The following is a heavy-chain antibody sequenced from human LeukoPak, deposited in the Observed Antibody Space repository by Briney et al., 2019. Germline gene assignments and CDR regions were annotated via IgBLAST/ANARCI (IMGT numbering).Heavy chain of an antibody. Sequence: GGSLRLSCAASGFTVSNNYMNWVRQAPGKGLEWVSVIYSGGNTYYADSVKGRFTISRDNSKNTLHLQMNSLRVEDTAVYYCARGRDYGGKLGYWGQGTLVTVSS. CDR3: ARGRDYGGKLGY. D-gene: IGHD4-23*01. V-gene: IGHV3-66*02. J-gene: IGHJ4*02. CDR2: IYSGGNT. CDR1: GFTVSNNY.